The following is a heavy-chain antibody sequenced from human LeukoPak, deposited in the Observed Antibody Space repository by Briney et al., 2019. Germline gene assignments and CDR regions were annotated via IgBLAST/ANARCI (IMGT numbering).Heavy chain of an antibody. CDR1: GYTLTGLS. Sequence: SVKVSCKVSGYTLTGLSMHWVRQAPGKGLEWMGGFDPEDGETIYAQKFQGRVTMTEDTSTDTAYMELSSLRSEDTAVYYCATEGGSYSTYVLGYWGQGTLVTVSS. CDR3: ATEGGSYSTYVLGY. D-gene: IGHD1-26*01. CDR2: FDPEDGET. V-gene: IGHV1-24*01. J-gene: IGHJ4*02.